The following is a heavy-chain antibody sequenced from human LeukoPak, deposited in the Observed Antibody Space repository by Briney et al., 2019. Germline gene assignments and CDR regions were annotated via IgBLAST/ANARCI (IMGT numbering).Heavy chain of an antibody. Sequence: GGSLRLSCAASGFTFSGSAMHWVRQASGKGLEWVGRIRSKANNYATAYAASVKGRFTISRDNSKNTLYLQMNSLRAEDTAVYYCAKEPLTIFGVVIPPGWFDPWGQGTLVTVSS. J-gene: IGHJ5*02. D-gene: IGHD3-3*01. CDR3: AKEPLTIFGVVIPPGWFDP. V-gene: IGHV3-73*01. CDR2: IRSKANNYAT. CDR1: GFTFSGSA.